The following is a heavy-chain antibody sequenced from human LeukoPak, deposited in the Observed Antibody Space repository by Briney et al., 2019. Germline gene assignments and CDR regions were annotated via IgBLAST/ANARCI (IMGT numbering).Heavy chain of an antibody. CDR2: IYTTGSA. CDR1: GASISSYY. Sequence: SETLSLTCTVSGASISSYYWSWIRQPAGKGLEWIGRIYTTGSANYSPSLKSRVTMSVDTSKNQFSLMLTSVTAADTALYYCARDGIAGQQMYYYYMDVWGKGTPVTVSS. V-gene: IGHV4-4*07. CDR3: ARDGIAGQQMYYYYMDV. D-gene: IGHD6-13*01. J-gene: IGHJ6*03.